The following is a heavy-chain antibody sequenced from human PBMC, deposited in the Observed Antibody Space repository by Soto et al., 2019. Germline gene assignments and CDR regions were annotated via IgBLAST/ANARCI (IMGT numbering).Heavy chain of an antibody. Sequence: SETLSLTCAVYGGSFSGYYWSWIRQPPGKGLEWIGEINHRGRTNYNPSLKSLVTMSVDTSKNQFSLELSSVTAADTALYYCAREWERTIDYWGHGTLVTVSS. CDR1: GGSFSGYY. V-gene: IGHV4-34*01. D-gene: IGHD1-26*01. CDR3: AREWERTIDY. J-gene: IGHJ4*01. CDR2: INHRGRT.